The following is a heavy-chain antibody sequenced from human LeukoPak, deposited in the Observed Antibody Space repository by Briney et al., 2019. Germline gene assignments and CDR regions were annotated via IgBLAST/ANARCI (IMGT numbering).Heavy chain of an antibody. V-gene: IGHV5-51*01. J-gene: IGHJ6*02. D-gene: IGHD3-10*01. CDR3: ARVGRVGSYYYGMDV. CDR1: GFSFTSYW. CDR2: IYPGDSDT. Sequence: GESLKISCMGSGFSFTSYWVGWVRQMPGKGLEWMGIIYPGDSDTRYSPSFQGQVTISADKSISTAYLQWRSLKASDTAMYYCARVGRVGSYYYGMDVWGQGTTVTVSS.